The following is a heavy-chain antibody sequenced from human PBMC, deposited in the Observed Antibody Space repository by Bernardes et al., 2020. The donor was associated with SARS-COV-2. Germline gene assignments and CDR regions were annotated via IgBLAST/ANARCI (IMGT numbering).Heavy chain of an antibody. Sequence: SETLSLTCAVYGGSFSGYYWSWIRQPPGQGLEWIGEINHSGSTNYNPSLKSRVTISVDTSKNQFSLKLSSVTAADTAVYYCARWEEYYYDSSGYYNYWGQGTLVTVSS. CDR1: GGSFSGYY. D-gene: IGHD3-22*01. CDR3: ARWEEYYYDSSGYYNY. CDR2: INHSGST. J-gene: IGHJ4*02. V-gene: IGHV4-34*01.